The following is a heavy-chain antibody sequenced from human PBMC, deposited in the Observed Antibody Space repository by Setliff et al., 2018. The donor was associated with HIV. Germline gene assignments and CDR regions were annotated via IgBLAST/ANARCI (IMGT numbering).Heavy chain of an antibody. CDR1: VVSFSGYY. CDR3: ARGDGSLAARPSRYSFYYMDV. CDR2: INHSGGT. J-gene: IGHJ6*03. Sequence: LSVTCAVYVVSFSGYYWSWIRQSPGKGLAWTGEINHSGGTNYSPSLKSLVTISLDTSKNQFSLKVTSVTAADTAVYYCARGDGSLAARPSRYSFYYMDVWGKGTTVTVSS. V-gene: IGHV4-34*01. D-gene: IGHD6-6*01.